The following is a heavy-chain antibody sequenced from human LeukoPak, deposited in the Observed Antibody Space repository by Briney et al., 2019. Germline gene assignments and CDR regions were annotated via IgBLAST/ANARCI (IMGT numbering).Heavy chain of an antibody. D-gene: IGHD3-22*01. J-gene: IGHJ4*02. Sequence: SETLSLTCTVSGGSITSSYWSWIRHPPGKGLEWIGYIYYSGSTHYNPSLKSRLTISVDTSKNQFSLKLSSVTAADTAVYYCAREDTSGYSDYWGQGTLVTVSS. CDR2: IYYSGST. CDR1: GGSITSSY. V-gene: IGHV4-59*01. CDR3: AREDTSGYSDY.